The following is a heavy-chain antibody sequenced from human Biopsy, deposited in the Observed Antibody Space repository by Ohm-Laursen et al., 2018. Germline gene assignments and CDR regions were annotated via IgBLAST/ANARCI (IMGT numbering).Heavy chain of an antibody. D-gene: IGHD4-23*01. J-gene: IGHJ6*02. CDR3: ARDTRWSPYSMDV. CDR1: GLSFSDYH. Sequence: SLRLSCAASGLSFSDYHMRWIRQAPGRGLEWVSYISGGGTIYYGDSMKGRVTISRDNAKNSLYLQMHSLRAEGTAVYYCARDTRWSPYSMDVWGQGTTVTVSS. V-gene: IGHV3-11*01. CDR2: ISGGGTI.